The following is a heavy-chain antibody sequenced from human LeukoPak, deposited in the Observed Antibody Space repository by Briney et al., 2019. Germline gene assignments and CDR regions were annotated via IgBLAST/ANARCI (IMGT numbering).Heavy chain of an antibody. Sequence: PGGSLRLSCAASGFTFSNAWMSWVRQAPGKGLEWVGRIKSKTDGGTTDYAAPVKGRFTISRDDSKNTLYLQMNSLKTEDTAVYYCTTDFQYGSGNFDYWGRGTLVTVSS. J-gene: IGHJ4*02. V-gene: IGHV3-15*01. CDR1: GFTFSNAW. CDR3: TTDFQYGSGNFDY. CDR2: IKSKTDGGTT. D-gene: IGHD3-10*01.